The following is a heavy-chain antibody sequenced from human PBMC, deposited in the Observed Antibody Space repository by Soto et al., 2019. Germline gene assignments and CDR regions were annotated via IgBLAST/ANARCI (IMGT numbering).Heavy chain of an antibody. CDR2: IYYSGST. Sequence: PSETLSLTCTVSGGSISSSSYYWGWIRQPPGKGLEWIGSIYYSGSTYYNPSLKSRVTISVDTSKNQFSLKLSSVTAADTAVYYCARLVLLWFGESPGPWGQGTLDTVSS. V-gene: IGHV4-39*01. CDR3: ARLVLLWFGESPGP. D-gene: IGHD3-10*01. CDR1: GGSISSSSYY. J-gene: IGHJ5*02.